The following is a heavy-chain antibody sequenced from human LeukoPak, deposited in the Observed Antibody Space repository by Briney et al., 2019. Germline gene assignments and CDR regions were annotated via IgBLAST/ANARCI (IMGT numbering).Heavy chain of an antibody. CDR2: ISRSGDDT. CDR3: AKDQLLG. CDR1: GFTFTSYP. V-gene: IGHV3-23*01. D-gene: IGHD3-10*01. Sequence: GGSLRPSCAASGFTFTSYPMGWVRQAPGKGLEWVSSISRSGDDTYYADSVRGRFTISRDNSKNTLYLQMNSLRAEDTAIYYCAKDQLLGWGQGTQVTVSS. J-gene: IGHJ4*02.